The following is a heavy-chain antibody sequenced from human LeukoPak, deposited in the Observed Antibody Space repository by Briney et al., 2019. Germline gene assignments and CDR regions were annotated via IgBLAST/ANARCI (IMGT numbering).Heavy chain of an antibody. D-gene: IGHD6-19*01. CDR3: AKAAVAGLFYYYGMDV. J-gene: IGHJ6*02. CDR2: ISGSGCDT. Sequence: GGSLRLSCAASGFTFSNSAMSWVRQGPGKGLEWVSGISGSGCDTYCADSVKVRFTISGDNSMNTLYVHMNSLRAEDTAVYFCAKAAVAGLFYYYGMDVWGQGTTVTVSS. V-gene: IGHV3-23*01. CDR1: GFTFSNSA.